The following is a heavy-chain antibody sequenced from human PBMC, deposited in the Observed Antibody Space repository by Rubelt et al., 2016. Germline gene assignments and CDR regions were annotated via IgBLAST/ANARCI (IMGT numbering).Heavy chain of an antibody. J-gene: IGHJ6*02. CDR3: VRADYYGMDV. CDR1: GFTFSDYG. Sequence: GGGVVQLGRSLRLSCAASGFTFSDYGMHWVRQAPGKGLEWVANIKQDGSEKYYVDSVKGRFTISRDNAKNTLYLQMNSLRADDTAVYYCVRADYYGMDVWGQGTTVTV. CDR2: IKQDGSEK. V-gene: IGHV3-7*01.